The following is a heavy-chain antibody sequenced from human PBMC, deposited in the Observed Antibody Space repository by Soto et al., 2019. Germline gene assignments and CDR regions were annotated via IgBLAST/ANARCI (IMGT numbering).Heavy chain of an antibody. CDR1: GFTFSSSA. J-gene: IGHJ6*02. CDR2: IVVGSGKT. Sequence: SVKASCKASGFTFSSSAVQWVRQARGQRLEWIGWIVVGSGKTNYAQKFQERVTIIRDMSTSTVYMELSSLRSEDTAVYYCAKSNQIFGVLIDYFYYGMDVWGQGTTVTVSS. V-gene: IGHV1-58*01. CDR3: AKSNQIFGVLIDYFYYGMDV. D-gene: IGHD3-3*01.